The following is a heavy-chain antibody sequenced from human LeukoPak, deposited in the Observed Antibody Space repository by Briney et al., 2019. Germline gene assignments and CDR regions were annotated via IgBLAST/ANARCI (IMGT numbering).Heavy chain of an antibody. CDR2: IYYSGST. CDR3: ARVRSYGDYYYYYMDV. D-gene: IGHD5-18*01. V-gene: IGHV4-39*07. Sequence: SETLSLTCTVFGGSISSSSYYWGWIRQPPGKGLEWIGSIYYSGSTYYNPSLKSRVTISVDTSKNQFSLKLSSVTAADTAVYYCARVRSYGDYYYYYMDVWGKGTTVTVSS. J-gene: IGHJ6*03. CDR1: GGSISSSSYY.